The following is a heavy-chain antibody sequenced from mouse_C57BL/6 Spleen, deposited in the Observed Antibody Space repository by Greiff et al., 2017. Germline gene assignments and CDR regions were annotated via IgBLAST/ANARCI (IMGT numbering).Heavy chain of an antibody. CDR1: GYTFTSYW. Sequence: VQLQQPGAELVMPGASVKLSCKASGYTFTSYWMHWVKQRPGQGLEWIGGIDPSDSYTNYNQKFKGKSTLTVDKSSSTAYMQLSSLTSEDSAVYYCARDYDYDDAMDYWGQGTSVTVSS. V-gene: IGHV1-69*01. CDR3: ARDYDYDDAMDY. J-gene: IGHJ4*01. D-gene: IGHD2-4*01. CDR2: IDPSDSYT.